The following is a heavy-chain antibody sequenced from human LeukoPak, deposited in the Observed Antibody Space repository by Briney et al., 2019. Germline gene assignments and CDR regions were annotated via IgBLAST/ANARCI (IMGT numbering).Heavy chain of an antibody. D-gene: IGHD1-1*01. CDR3: ARVNINNWHSCDY. V-gene: IGHV4-59*12. CDR2: IYYNGIS. J-gene: IGHJ4*02. CDR1: GGSISGYY. Sequence: SETLSLTCTVSGGSISGYYWSWIRQPPGKGLEWIAYIYYNGISNYNPSLKSRVIISVDKSRNHFSLNLSSVTAADTAVYYCARVNINNWHSCDYWGQGTLVTVSS.